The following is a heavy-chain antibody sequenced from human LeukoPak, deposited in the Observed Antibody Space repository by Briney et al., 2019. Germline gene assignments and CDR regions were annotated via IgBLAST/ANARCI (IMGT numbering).Heavy chain of an antibody. CDR3: ASNRYSSPYYFDY. CDR1: GFTVSSNY. V-gene: IGHV3-66*01. J-gene: IGHJ4*02. CDR2: IYSGGST. D-gene: IGHD5-18*01. Sequence: GGSLRLSCAASGFTVSSNYMSWVRQAPGKGLEWVSVIYSGGSTYYADSVKGRFTISRDNSKNTLYLQMSSLRAEDTAVYYCASNRYSSPYYFDYWGQGTLVAVSS.